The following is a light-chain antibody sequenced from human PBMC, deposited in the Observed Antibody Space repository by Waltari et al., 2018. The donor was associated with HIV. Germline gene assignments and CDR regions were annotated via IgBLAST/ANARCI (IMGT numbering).Light chain of an antibody. J-gene: IGKJ4*01. Sequence: EFVLTQSPGTLSLSPGERATLSCRASQSVSSTFFGWYQQKPGQAPRLLIYGASSRATGIPDRFSGSGSGTDFTLTISRLEPEDFAVYYCQQYSSSFPVTFGGGTKVEIK. CDR3: QQYSSSFPVT. CDR2: GAS. CDR1: QSVSSTF. V-gene: IGKV3-20*01.